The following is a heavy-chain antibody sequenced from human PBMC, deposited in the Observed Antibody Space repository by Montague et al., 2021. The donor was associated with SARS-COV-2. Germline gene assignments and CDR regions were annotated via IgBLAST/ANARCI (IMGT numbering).Heavy chain of an antibody. CDR2: IDYSGST. V-gene: IGHV4-59*01. Sequence: SETLSLTCTVSGGSISTYYWNWIRQPPGKGLEWIGYIDYSGSTNYNPSLQSRVIISVDRSKIQFSLKLNSVTAADTAIYYCARLPYDNSYGMDVWGQGTTVTVSS. CDR1: GGSISTYY. D-gene: IGHD3-9*01. CDR3: ARLPYDNSYGMDV. J-gene: IGHJ6*02.